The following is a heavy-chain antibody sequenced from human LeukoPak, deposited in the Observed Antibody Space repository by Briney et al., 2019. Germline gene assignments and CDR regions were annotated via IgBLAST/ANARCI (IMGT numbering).Heavy chain of an antibody. CDR3: SRLTVRGPSYIDS. Sequence: PSETMSLTSAVSGYSTSSGYYWGWTRQAPGKGLEGIGSLYHSGSTYYKPSLKSTVTISVDTSKNQFSLKLSSVTAADRAVFYLSRLTVRGPSYIDSWGKGATATVSS. J-gene: IGHJ6*03. CDR1: GYSTSSGYY. D-gene: IGHD3-10*01. CDR2: LYHSGST. V-gene: IGHV4-38-2*01.